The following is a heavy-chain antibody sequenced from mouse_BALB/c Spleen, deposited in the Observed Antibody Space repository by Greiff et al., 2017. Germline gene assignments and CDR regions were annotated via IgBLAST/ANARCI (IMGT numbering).Heavy chain of an antibody. Sequence: DVQLVESGGGLVQPGGSLKLSCAASGFTFSSYTMSWVRQTPEKRLEWVAYISNGGGSTYYPDTVKGRFTISRDNAKNTLYLQMSSLKSEDTAMYYCARQELGRFAYWGQGTLVTVSA. J-gene: IGHJ3*01. CDR3: ARQELGRFAY. CDR1: GFTFSSYT. CDR2: ISNGGGST. D-gene: IGHD4-1*01. V-gene: IGHV5-12-2*01.